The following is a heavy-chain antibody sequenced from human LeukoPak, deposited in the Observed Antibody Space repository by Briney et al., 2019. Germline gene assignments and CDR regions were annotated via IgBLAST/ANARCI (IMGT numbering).Heavy chain of an antibody. D-gene: IGHD3-10*01. CDR1: GYTFTGFY. CDR3: ATSDLRFGFGDWFDP. V-gene: IGHV1-2*02. CDR2: VNLNSGGT. Sequence: ASVKVSCKASGYTFTGFYIHWVRQAPGEGPQWMGWVNLNSGGTNYAKKFQGRVTLTRDTSITTAYMELSSLRSDDTAVYYCATSDLRFGFGDWFDPWGQGTLVTVSS. J-gene: IGHJ5*02.